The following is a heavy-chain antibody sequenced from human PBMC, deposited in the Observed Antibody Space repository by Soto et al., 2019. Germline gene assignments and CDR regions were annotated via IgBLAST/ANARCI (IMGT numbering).Heavy chain of an antibody. CDR3: ATQRSSSAYYCGMDV. CDR2: ITPIFGTA. J-gene: IGHJ6*02. D-gene: IGHD6-6*01. V-gene: IGHV1-69*12. CDR1: GGTFSSYA. Sequence: QVQLVQSGAEVKKPGSSVKVSCKASGGTFSSYAISWVRQAPGQGLEWMGGITPIFGTADYAQRFQGRVTITADESTSTAYMELTSLRSEDTAVYYCATQRSSSAYYCGMDVWGQGTTVTVSS.